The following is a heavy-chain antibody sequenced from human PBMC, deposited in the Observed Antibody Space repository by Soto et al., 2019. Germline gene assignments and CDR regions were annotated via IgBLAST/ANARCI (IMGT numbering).Heavy chain of an antibody. CDR1: GFTFSSYA. D-gene: IGHD6-19*01. CDR2: ISYDGSNK. CDR3: ARVTAGYSSEEDAFDI. V-gene: IGHV3-30-3*01. Sequence: GGSLRLSCAASGFTFSSYAMHWVRQAPGKGLEWVAVISYDGSNKYYADSVKGRFTISRDNSKNTLYLQMNSLRAEDTAVYYCARVTAGYSSEEDAFDIWGQGTMVTVSS. J-gene: IGHJ3*02.